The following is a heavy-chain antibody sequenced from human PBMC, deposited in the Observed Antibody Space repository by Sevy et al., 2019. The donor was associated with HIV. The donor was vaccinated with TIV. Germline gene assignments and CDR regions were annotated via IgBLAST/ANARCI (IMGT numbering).Heavy chain of an antibody. CDR3: AREQSSSGWSHFDY. CDR1: GFTVSSKY. D-gene: IGHD6-19*01. J-gene: IGHJ4*02. V-gene: IGHV3-53*01. Sequence: GGSLRLSCAASGFTVSSKYMAWVRQAPGKGLEWVSAISSGGGTFYADSVKGRSTISRDDSKNTVFLQMSSLRAEDTAVYYCAREQSSSGWSHFDYWDQGTLVTVSS. CDR2: ISSGGGT.